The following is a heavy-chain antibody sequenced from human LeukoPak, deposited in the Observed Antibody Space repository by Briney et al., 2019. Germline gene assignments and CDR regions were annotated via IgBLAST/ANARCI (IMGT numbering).Heavy chain of an antibody. D-gene: IGHD5-18*01. CDR2: IYYSGST. V-gene: IGHV4-39*07. CDR3: ARDFVRDSYGLGNWFDP. Sequence: PSETLSLTCTVSGDSISSSYYWGWIRQPPGKGLEWIGSIYYSGSTYYNPSLKSRVSISVDTSKNQFSLKLTSVTAADTAVYYCARDFVRDSYGLGNWFDPWGQGTLVTVSS. J-gene: IGHJ5*02. CDR1: GDSISSSYY.